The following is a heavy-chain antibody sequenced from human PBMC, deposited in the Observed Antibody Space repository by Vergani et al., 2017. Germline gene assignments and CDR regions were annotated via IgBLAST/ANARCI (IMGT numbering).Heavy chain of an antibody. Sequence: QVQLVESGGGVVQPGRSLRLSCAASGFTFSSYAMHWVRQAPGKGLEWVAVISYDGSNKYYADSVKGRFTISRDNSKNTLYLQMNSLRAEDTAVYYGARDIDDILPIDYMDVWGKGTTVTVSS. J-gene: IGHJ6*03. CDR3: ARDIDDILPIDYMDV. CDR1: GFTFSSYA. V-gene: IGHV3-30-3*01. D-gene: IGHD3-9*01. CDR2: ISYDGSNK.